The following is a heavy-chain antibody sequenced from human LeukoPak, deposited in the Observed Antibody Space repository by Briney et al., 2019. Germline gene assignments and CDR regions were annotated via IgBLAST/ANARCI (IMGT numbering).Heavy chain of an antibody. CDR2: INAGNGNT. D-gene: IGHD5-18*01. CDR1: GYTFTSYA. J-gene: IGHJ4*02. CDR3: ARGLGIQLWIDY. Sequence: ASVKVFCKASGYTFTSYAMHWVRQAPGQRLEWMGWINAGNGNTKYSQEFQGRVTITRDTSASTAYMELSSLRSEDMAVYYCARGLGIQLWIDYWGQGTLVTVSS. V-gene: IGHV1-3*03.